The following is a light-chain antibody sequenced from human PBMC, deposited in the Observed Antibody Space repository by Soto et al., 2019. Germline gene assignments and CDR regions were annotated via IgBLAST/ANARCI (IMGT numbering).Light chain of an antibody. CDR2: AAS. Sequence: DIHMTQSPSSLSASVGDIVTITRRASQSISSYLNWYQQKPGKAPKLLIYAASRLRSGVPTRFSGSGAGTDFSLTISSLQPEDFATYYCQQNYSPPPITFGQGTRLEIK. CDR3: QQNYSPPPIT. V-gene: IGKV1-39*01. J-gene: IGKJ5*01. CDR1: QSISSY.